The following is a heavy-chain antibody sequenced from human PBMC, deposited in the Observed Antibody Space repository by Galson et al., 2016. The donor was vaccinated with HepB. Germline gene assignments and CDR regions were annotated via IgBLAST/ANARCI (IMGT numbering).Heavy chain of an antibody. CDR3: AKDRDHFGDYVFDY. CDR1: GFTFSSYA. J-gene: IGHJ4*02. Sequence: SLRLSCAASGFTFSSYAMSWVRQAPGKGLEWVPGISGDGHSTYYADSVKGRFTISRDNSKNTLYLQMNSLRADDTALYYCAKDRDHFGDYVFDYWGQGTLVTVSS. D-gene: IGHD4-17*01. V-gene: IGHV3-23*01. CDR2: ISGDGHST.